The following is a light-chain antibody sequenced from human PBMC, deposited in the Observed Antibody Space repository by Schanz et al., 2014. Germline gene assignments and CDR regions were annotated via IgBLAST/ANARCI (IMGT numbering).Light chain of an antibody. V-gene: IGKV3-20*01. J-gene: IGKJ4*01. CDR2: GSS. CDR1: QSVSSN. Sequence: EIVLTQSPGTLSLSPGERATLSCRASQSVSSNLAWYQQKPGQAPRLLISGSSSRAAGIPDRFSGSGSGADFTLTISRLEPEDFAVYYCQQYASSPPTFGGGTKV. CDR3: QQYASSPPT.